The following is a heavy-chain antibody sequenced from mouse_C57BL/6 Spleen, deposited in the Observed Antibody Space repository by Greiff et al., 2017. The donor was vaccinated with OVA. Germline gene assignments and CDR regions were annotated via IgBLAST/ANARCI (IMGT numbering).Heavy chain of an antibody. CDR3: ARGCLRDYFDY. CDR2: IYPGRGNT. CDR1: GYTFTSYW. J-gene: IGHJ2*01. Sequence: QVQLQQSGAELARPGASVKLSCKASGYTFTSYWMHWVKQRPGQGLEWIGEIYPGRGNTNYNKKFKGKATLTAVTSASTAYMQLSSLTTEDSAVYYCARGCLRDYFDYWGQGTTLTVSS. D-gene: IGHD2-12*01. V-gene: IGHV1-66*01.